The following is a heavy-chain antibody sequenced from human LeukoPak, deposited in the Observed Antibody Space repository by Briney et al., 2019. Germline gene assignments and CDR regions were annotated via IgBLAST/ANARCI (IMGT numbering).Heavy chain of an antibody. CDR3: PVYAYSSGWSY. J-gene: IGHJ4*02. D-gene: IGHD6-19*01. Sequence: PGGSLRLSCAASGFIFNTYAMSWVRQAPGKGLEWVSSISSSSYIYYADSVKGRFTISRDNAKNSLYLQMNSLRAEDTAVYYCPVYAYSSGWSYWGQGTLVTVSS. CDR1: GFIFNTYA. V-gene: IGHV3-21*01. CDR2: ISSSSYI.